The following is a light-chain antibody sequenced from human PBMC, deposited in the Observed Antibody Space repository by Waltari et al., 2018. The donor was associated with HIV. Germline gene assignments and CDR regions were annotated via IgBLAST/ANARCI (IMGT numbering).Light chain of an antibody. CDR2: HNT. V-gene: IGLV1-44*01. CDR1: SSNIGSNT. J-gene: IGLJ3*02. Sequence: QSVLTQPPSASGTAGQRVTISCSGTSSNIGSNTVNWYQHHPGPAPNILIYHNTQRPSGVPDRFSGSKSGTSASLAISGLQSEDEADYYCAAWDDSVNGLVFGGGTKLTV. CDR3: AAWDDSVNGLV.